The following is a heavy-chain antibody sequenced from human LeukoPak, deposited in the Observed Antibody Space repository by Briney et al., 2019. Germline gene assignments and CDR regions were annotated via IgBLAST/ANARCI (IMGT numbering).Heavy chain of an antibody. CDR2: ISGSGGST. CDR1: GFSFSSYA. Sequence: GGSLRLSCAASGFSFSSYAMTWVRQAPGKGLEWVSAISGSGGSTYYADSVKGRFTISRDNPKNTLYLQMNSLRAEDTAVYYCAKDQDYYDSVDAFDIWGQGTMVTVSS. J-gene: IGHJ3*02. V-gene: IGHV3-23*01. D-gene: IGHD3-22*01. CDR3: AKDQDYYDSVDAFDI.